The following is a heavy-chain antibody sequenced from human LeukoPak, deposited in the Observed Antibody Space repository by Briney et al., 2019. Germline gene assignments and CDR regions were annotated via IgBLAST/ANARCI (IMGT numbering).Heavy chain of an antibody. CDR3: AKDAYSTSWQYNWFDS. CDR1: GFIFDDYA. CDR2: SSWNSGSI. D-gene: IGHD6-13*01. J-gene: IGHJ5*01. Sequence: GRSLRLSCAASGFIFDDYAMHWVRQAPGKGLEWVSGSSWNSGSIGYADSVKGRFTISRDNAKNSLYLQMNSLRAEDTALYYCAKDAYSTSWQYNWFDSWGQGTLVTVSS. V-gene: IGHV3-9*01.